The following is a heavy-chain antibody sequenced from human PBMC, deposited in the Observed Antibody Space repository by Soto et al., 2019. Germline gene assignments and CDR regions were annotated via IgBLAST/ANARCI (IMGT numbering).Heavy chain of an antibody. CDR1: GGSISSGGYY. J-gene: IGHJ6*02. CDR2: IYYSGST. Sequence: SETLSLTCTVSGGSISSGGYYWSWIRQHPGKGLEWIGYIYYSGSTYYNPSLKSRVTISVDTSKNQFSLKLSSVTAADTAVYYCARDVFKTTVSYYYYGMDVWGQGTTVTVSS. CDR3: ARDVFKTTVSYYYYGMDV. V-gene: IGHV4-31*03. D-gene: IGHD4-4*01.